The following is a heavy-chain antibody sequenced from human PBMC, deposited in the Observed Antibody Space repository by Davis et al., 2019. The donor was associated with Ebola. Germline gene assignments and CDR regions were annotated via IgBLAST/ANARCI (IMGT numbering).Heavy chain of an antibody. Sequence: ASVTVSCKASGYTFTSYGIRWVRQAPGQGLEWMGWISAYNGNTNYAQKLQGRVTMTTDTSTSTAYMELRSLRSDDTAVYYCARAPFYYSSSGWYFDLWGRGTLVTVSS. J-gene: IGHJ2*01. CDR3: ARAPFYYSSSGWYFDL. D-gene: IGHD6-6*01. CDR1: GYTFTSYG. CDR2: ISAYNGNT. V-gene: IGHV1-18*01.